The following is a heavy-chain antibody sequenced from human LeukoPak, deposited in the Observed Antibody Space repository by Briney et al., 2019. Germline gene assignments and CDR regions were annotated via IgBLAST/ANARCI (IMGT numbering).Heavy chain of an antibody. J-gene: IGHJ4*02. CDR2: IWYDGSNK. Sequence: GGSLRLSCAASGFTFSSYGMHWVRQAPGKGLEWVAVIWYDGSNKYYADSVKGRFTISRDNSKNTLYLQMNSLRGEDTAVYYCARRRGPYSSSLPDYWGQGTLVTVSS. CDR1: GFTFSSYG. D-gene: IGHD6-6*01. V-gene: IGHV3-33*01. CDR3: ARRRGPYSSSLPDY.